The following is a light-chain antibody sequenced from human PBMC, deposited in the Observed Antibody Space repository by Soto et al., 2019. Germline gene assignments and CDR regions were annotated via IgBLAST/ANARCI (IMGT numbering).Light chain of an antibody. CDR1: QTVRSN. J-gene: IGKJ5*01. CDR2: GVS. CDR3: QQYGSSSIT. V-gene: IGKV3-20*01. Sequence: EIVVTQSPAILSVSPGERVTVSCRASQTVRSNLAWYQQKPGQAPRLLIYGVSSRATGIPDRFSGSGSGTDFTLTISRLEPEDFAVYYCQQYGSSSITFGQGTRLEIK.